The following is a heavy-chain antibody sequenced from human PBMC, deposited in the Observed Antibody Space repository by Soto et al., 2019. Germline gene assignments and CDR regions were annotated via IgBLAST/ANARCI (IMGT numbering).Heavy chain of an antibody. CDR1: GYTFTGYY. Sequence: QVQLVQSGAEVKKPGASVKVSCKASGYTFTGYYMHWVRQAPGQGLEWMGWINPNSGGTNYAQKFQGRVTMTRDTSIRTADMELSRLRANDTAVYYCATDVADIVVVPAAMDVWGQGTTVTVYS. V-gene: IGHV1-2*02. D-gene: IGHD2-2*01. CDR2: INPNSGGT. CDR3: ATDVADIVVVPAAMDV. J-gene: IGHJ6*02.